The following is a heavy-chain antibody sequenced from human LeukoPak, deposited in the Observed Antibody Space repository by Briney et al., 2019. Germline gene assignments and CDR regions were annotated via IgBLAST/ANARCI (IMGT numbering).Heavy chain of an antibody. J-gene: IGHJ4*02. CDR1: GYTFTSYG. CDR3: ARDRRVPAARGDFDY. D-gene: IGHD2-2*01. V-gene: IGHV1-18*01. CDR2: TSAYNGNT. Sequence: ASVKVSCKASGYTFTSYGISWVRQAPGQGLEWMGWTSAYNGNTNYAQKLQGRVTMTTDTSTSTAYMELRSLRSDDTAVYYCARDRRVPAARGDFDYWGQGTLVTVSS.